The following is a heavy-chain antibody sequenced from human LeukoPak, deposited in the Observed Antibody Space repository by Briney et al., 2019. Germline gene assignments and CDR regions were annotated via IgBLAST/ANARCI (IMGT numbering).Heavy chain of an antibody. CDR2: ISDSEIT. Sequence: SETLSLTCTVSGGSISGSSYFWGWIRQPPGKGLEWIGSISDSEITYYTPSLKSRGTISIDTSKNQFSLRLSSVTAADTAVYYCARDRASYSGSRGWFDPWGQGTLVTVSS. D-gene: IGHD1-26*01. CDR1: GGSISGSSYF. J-gene: IGHJ5*02. V-gene: IGHV4-39*07. CDR3: ARDRASYSGSRGWFDP.